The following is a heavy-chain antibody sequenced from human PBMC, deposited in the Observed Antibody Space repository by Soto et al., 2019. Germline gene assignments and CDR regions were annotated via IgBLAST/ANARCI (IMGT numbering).Heavy chain of an antibody. V-gene: IGHV1-18*01. CDR1: GYTFTSYG. Sequence: QVQLVQSGAEVKKPGASVKVSCKASGYTFTSYGISWVRQAPGQGLEWMGWISAYNGNTNYAQKLQGRVTMTTDTSTSTAYMELRSLRSDDTAVYYCARAFWVVPAAEGGGMDVWGQGTTVTVSS. CDR3: ARAFWVVPAAEGGGMDV. D-gene: IGHD2-2*01. J-gene: IGHJ6*02. CDR2: ISAYNGNT.